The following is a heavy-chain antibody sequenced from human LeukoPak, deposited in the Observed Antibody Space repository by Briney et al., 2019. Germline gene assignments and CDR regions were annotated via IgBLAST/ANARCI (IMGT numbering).Heavy chain of an antibody. Sequence: ASVKVSCKASGYTFTSYYMHWVRQAPGQGLEWMGIINPSGGSTNSAQKLQGRVTMTRDTSINTAYLELSSLKSDDAAVYYCARAGPSRPFDSWGQGTLVTVSS. CDR2: INPSGGST. D-gene: IGHD6-13*01. J-gene: IGHJ4*02. CDR3: ARAGPSRPFDS. CDR1: GYTFTSYY. V-gene: IGHV1-46*04.